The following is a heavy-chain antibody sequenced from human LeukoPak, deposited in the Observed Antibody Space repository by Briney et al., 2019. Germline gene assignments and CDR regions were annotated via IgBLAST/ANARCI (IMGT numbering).Heavy chain of an antibody. CDR3: ARGTMVRGVTMNDAFDI. V-gene: IGHV4-59*10. CDR1: GGSFSGYY. J-gene: IGHJ3*02. CDR2: IYTSGST. Sequence: PSETLSLTCAVYGGSFSGYYWSWIRQPAGKGLEWIGRIYTSGSTNYNPSLKSRVTMSVDTSKNQFSLKLSSVTAADTAVYYCARGTMVRGVTMNDAFDIWGQGTMVAVSS. D-gene: IGHD3-10*01.